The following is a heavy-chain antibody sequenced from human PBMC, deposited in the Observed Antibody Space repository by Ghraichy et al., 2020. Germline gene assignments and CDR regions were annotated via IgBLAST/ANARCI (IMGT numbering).Heavy chain of an antibody. V-gene: IGHV4-59*01. J-gene: IGHJ2*01. D-gene: IGHD2-21*02. Sequence: SQTLSLTCTVSGGSISSYYWSWIRQPPGKGLEWIGYIYYSGSTNYNPSLKSRVTISVDTSKNQFSLKLSSVTAADTAVYYCARGAVVTAISYWYFDLWGRGTLVTVSS. CDR3: ARGAVVTAISYWYFDL. CDR1: GGSISSYY. CDR2: IYYSGST.